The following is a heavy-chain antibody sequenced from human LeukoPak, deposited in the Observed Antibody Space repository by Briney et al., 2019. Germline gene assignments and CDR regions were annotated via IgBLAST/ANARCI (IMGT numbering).Heavy chain of an antibody. CDR3: ARGRYCPNGVCPDYYHYMDV. V-gene: IGHV4-34*01. Sequence: SETLSLTCAVYVGSFRVYYWSWIRQPPGKGLEWIGEINHSGSTNYNPSLESRVTISVDTSKNQFSLKLRSVTAEDPAVYYCARGRYCPNGVCPDYYHYMDVWGKGTTVTVSS. D-gene: IGHD2-8*01. CDR1: VGSFRVYY. CDR2: INHSGST. J-gene: IGHJ6*03.